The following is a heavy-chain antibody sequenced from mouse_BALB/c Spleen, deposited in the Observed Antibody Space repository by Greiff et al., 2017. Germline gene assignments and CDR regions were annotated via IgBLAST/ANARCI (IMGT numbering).Heavy chain of an antibody. J-gene: IGHJ4*01. D-gene: IGHD1-1*02. CDR1: GFSLTSYG. CDR3: ARTGWNYAMDY. Sequence: QVQLQQSGPGLVQPSQSLSITCTVSGFSLTSYGVHWVRQSPGKGLEWLGMIWGGGSTDYNSALKSRLSISKDNSKSQVFLKMNSLQTDDTAMYYCARTGWNYAMDYWGQGTSVTVSS. CDR2: IWGGGST. V-gene: IGHV2-4-1*01.